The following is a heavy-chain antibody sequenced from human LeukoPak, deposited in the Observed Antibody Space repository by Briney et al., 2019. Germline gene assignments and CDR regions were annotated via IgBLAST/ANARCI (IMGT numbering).Heavy chain of an antibody. CDR1: GYTFTSYG. CDR3: ARSLAAASSGNYYGMDV. V-gene: IGHV1-18*01. Sequence: ASVKVSCKASGYTFTSYGISWVRQAPGQGLEWMGWISAYNGNTNYAQKLQGRVTMTTGTSTSTAYMELRSLRSDDTAVYYCARSLAAASSGNYYGMDVWGQGTTVTVSS. D-gene: IGHD6-13*01. CDR2: ISAYNGNT. J-gene: IGHJ6*02.